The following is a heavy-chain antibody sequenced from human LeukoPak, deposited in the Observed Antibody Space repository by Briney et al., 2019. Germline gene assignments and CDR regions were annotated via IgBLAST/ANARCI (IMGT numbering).Heavy chain of an antibody. CDR1: GFTFSDYY. CDR2: ISSSSSYT. Sequence: GGSLRLSCAASGFTFSDYYMSWLRQAPGKGLEGVSYISSSSSYTNYADSVKGRFTISRDNAKNSLYLQMNSLRAEDTAVYYCARAGGGSGWYKRYYGMDVWGKGTTVTVSS. V-gene: IGHV3-11*06. CDR3: ARAGGGSGWYKRYYGMDV. J-gene: IGHJ6*04. D-gene: IGHD6-19*01.